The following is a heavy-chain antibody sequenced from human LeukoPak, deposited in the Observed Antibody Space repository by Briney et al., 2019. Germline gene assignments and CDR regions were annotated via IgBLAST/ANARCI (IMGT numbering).Heavy chain of an antibody. V-gene: IGHV3-15*01. CDR1: GITFISAW. D-gene: IGHD3-3*01. CDR3: ATALRGVGF. CDR2: IKSKTDGGTA. Sequence: RGSLRLSCAASGITFISAWMNWVRQAPGKGLEWVGRIKSKTDGGTAEHAAPVKGRFIISRDDSKNMLYLQMNSLNSDDTGVYYCATALRGVGFWGQGTLVTVPS. J-gene: IGHJ4*02.